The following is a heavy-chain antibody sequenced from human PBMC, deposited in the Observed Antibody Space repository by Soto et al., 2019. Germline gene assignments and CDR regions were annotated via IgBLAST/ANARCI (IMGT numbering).Heavy chain of an antibody. D-gene: IGHD2-8*01. CDR2: IYKGGTI. CDR1: GFSVSTNY. CDR3: EREMGVSDYFYMGIVG. V-gene: IGHV3-53*01. J-gene: IGHJ6*02. Sequence: PGQSLGLSCPAYGFSVSTNYMTWVRQAPEKGLEWVSFIYKGGTIYYADSLKGRFTISRDNSQNQFSLQINTLRAADPATYYCEREMGVSDYFYMGIVGWGQASTVTVPS.